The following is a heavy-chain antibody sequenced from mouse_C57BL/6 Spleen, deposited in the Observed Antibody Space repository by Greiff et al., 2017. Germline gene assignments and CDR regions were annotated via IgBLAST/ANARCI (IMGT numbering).Heavy chain of an antibody. D-gene: IGHD1-1*01. CDR2: IYPGDGDT. J-gene: IGHJ2*01. Sequence: QVQLQQSGAELVKPGASVKISCKASGYAFSSYWMHWVKQRPGQGLEWIGQIYPGDGDTNYNGKFKGKATLTADKSSSTAYMQLSSLTSEDSSVYACARNRGSSFFFDYWGQGTTLTVSS. CDR3: ARNRGSSFFFDY. V-gene: IGHV1-80*01. CDR1: GYAFSSYW.